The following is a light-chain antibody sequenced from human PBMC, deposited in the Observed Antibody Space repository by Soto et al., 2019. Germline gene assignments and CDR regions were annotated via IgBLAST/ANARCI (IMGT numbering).Light chain of an antibody. V-gene: IGKV1-33*01. CDR3: QQYDNPPLT. Sequence: DIQMTQSPSSLSASVGDRVTITCQASQDINNYLNWYQQKPGKAPNLLINDASNLETGVPSRFSGSGSGTDFTLTITSLQPEDIATYYCQQYDNPPLTFGGGTKVEIK. CDR2: DAS. J-gene: IGKJ4*01. CDR1: QDINNY.